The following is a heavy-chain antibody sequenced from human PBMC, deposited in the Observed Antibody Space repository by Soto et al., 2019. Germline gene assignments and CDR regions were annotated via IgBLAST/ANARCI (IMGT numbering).Heavy chain of an antibody. J-gene: IGHJ6*02. D-gene: IGHD3-3*01. CDR1: GDSITSRNW. V-gene: IGHV4-4*02. Sequence: SETLSLTCTVSGDSITSRNWWAWVRQTSGKGLEWIGEMHYDGTTNYNPSLKSRVITSIDTTRNQFSLRLKSLTAADTALYYCATQTISSCLDIWGQGTMVTV. CDR3: ATQTISSCLDI. CDR2: MHYDGTT.